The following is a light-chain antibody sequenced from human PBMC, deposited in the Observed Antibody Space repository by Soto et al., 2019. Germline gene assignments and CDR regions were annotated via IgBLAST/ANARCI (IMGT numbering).Light chain of an antibody. CDR3: QQYDSFPHT. Sequence: DIQMTPSPSTLSASVGDRVTITCRASKSVSSWLAWYQQRAGNAPNLMIYKASSSESGVPSRFSGSGSVTELTLTVSSLQPDDVATYDCQQYDSFPHTFGGGTKGEIK. CDR2: KAS. J-gene: IGKJ4*01. CDR1: KSVSSW. V-gene: IGKV1-5*03.